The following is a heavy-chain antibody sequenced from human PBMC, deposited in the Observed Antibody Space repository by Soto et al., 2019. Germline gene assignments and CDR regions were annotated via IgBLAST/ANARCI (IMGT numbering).Heavy chain of an antibody. D-gene: IGHD3-10*01. CDR3: ARLRITMVRGVPMSFDY. CDR2: INHSGST. CDR1: GGSFSGYY. Sequence: SETLSLTCTVYGGSFSGYYWSWIRQPPGKGLEWIGEINHSGSTNYNPSLKSRVTISVDTSKNQFSLKLSSVTAADTAVYYCARLRITMVRGVPMSFDYWGQGTLVTVSS. J-gene: IGHJ4*02. V-gene: IGHV4-34*01.